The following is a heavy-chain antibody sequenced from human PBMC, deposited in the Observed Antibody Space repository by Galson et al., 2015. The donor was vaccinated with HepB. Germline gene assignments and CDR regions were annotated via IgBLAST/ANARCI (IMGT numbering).Heavy chain of an antibody. CDR1: GGTFSSYA. Sequence: SVKVSCKASGGTFSSYAIFWVRQAPGQGLEWMGGIIPMYDIGNYAQKFQDRVTITADKSTSTACMELSSLRSDDTAMYYCARAREEYTSSSGLSLWDQGTLVTVSP. CDR2: IIPMYDIG. J-gene: IGHJ4*02. V-gene: IGHV1-69*10. CDR3: ARAREEYTSSSGLSL. D-gene: IGHD6-6*01.